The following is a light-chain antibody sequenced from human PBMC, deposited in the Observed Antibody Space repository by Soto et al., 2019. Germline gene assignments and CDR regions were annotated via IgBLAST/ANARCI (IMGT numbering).Light chain of an antibody. Sequence: QSVLTQPPSVSAAPGQKVTISCSGSSSNIGNNYVSWYQHLPGTAPKLLIYDHNKRPSGIPDRFSGSKSGTSATLGITGLQTRDEADYYCGTWDSGLRAVVFGGGTKVTVL. J-gene: IGLJ2*01. CDR1: SSNIGNNY. V-gene: IGLV1-51*01. CDR3: GTWDSGLRAVV. CDR2: DHN.